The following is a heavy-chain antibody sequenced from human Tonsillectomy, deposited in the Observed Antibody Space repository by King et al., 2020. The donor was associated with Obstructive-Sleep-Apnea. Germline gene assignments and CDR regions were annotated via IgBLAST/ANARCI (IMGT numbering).Heavy chain of an antibody. CDR3: ARDRDVYYYDTSGAKYGMDV. J-gene: IGHJ6*02. V-gene: IGHV4-38-2*02. CDR1: GYSISGGYY. D-gene: IGHD3-22*01. CDR2: IHHSGST. Sequence: LQLQESGPGLLKPSETLSLTCTVSGYSISGGYYWGWIRQPPGKGLEWIGSIHHSGSTNYKPSLKSRVTISIDTSKNQFSLRLSSVTAADTAVYYCARDRDVYYYDTSGAKYGMDVWGQGTTVTVSS.